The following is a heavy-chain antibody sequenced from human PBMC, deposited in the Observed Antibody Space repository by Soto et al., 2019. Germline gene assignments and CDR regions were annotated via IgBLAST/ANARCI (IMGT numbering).Heavy chain of an antibody. Sequence: QVQLVQSGAEVKKPGASVKVSCKASGYTFTSYGISWVRQAPGQGLEWMGWISAYNGNTNYAQKLQGRVTMTTDTSTSTAYIALRSLRSDDTAVYYCARDSDRPYYYDSSGYSAGEYFQHWGQGTLVTVSS. CDR1: GYTFTSYG. V-gene: IGHV1-18*01. CDR2: ISAYNGNT. CDR3: ARDSDRPYYYDSSGYSAGEYFQH. J-gene: IGHJ1*01. D-gene: IGHD3-22*01.